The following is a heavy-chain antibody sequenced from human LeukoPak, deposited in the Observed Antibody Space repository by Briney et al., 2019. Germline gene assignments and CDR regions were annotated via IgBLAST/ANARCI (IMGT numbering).Heavy chain of an antibody. D-gene: IGHD5-24*01. CDR3: AKDRDQYYFDY. CDR1: GFTFSSYG. V-gene: IGHV3-30*18. CDR2: ISYDGSNK. J-gene: IGHJ4*02. Sequence: PGGSLRLSCAVSGFTFSSYGMHWVRQAPGKGLEWVAVISYDGSNKYYADSVKGRFTISRDNSKNTLYLQMNSLRAEDTAVYYCAKDRDQYYFDYWGQGTLVTVSS.